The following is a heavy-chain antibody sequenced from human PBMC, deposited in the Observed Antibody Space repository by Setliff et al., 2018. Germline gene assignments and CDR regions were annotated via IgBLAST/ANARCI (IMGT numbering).Heavy chain of an antibody. CDR1: GFTFSGSE. Sequence: GESLKISCAASGFTFSGSEIHWVRQASGKGLEWVGRIRSKADKYATDYGASAKGRFIISRDDSKKTAYLQMSSLRAEDTTVYYCAKGRGYCTGGSCYSDYWGQGTLVTVSS. CDR2: IRSKADKYAT. CDR3: AKGRGYCTGGSCYSDY. V-gene: IGHV3-73*01. D-gene: IGHD2-15*01. J-gene: IGHJ4*02.